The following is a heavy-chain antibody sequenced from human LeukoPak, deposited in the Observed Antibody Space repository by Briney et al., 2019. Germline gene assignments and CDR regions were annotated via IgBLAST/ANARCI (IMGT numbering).Heavy chain of an antibody. D-gene: IGHD1-26*01. CDR1: GFTFSSYA. Sequence: GGSLRLSCAASGFTFSSYAMSWVRQAPGKGLEWVSGISGNEGKTYYADSVKGRFTISRDNSKNTLYLQMNSLRAEDTAVYYCATWGIVEVTPNYWGQGTLVTVSS. CDR3: ATWGIVEVTPNY. V-gene: IGHV3-23*01. CDR2: ISGNEGKT. J-gene: IGHJ4*02.